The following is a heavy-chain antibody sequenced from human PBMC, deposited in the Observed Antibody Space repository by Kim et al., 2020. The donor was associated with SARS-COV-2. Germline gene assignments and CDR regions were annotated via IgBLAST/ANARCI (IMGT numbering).Heavy chain of an antibody. CDR2: IKQDGSEK. Sequence: GGSLRLSCAASGFTFSSYWMSWVRQAPGKGLEWVANIKQDGSEKYYVDSVKGRFTISRDNAKNSLYLQMNSLRAEDTAVYYCAREGYGGNSDAFDIWGQGTMVTVSS. V-gene: IGHV3-7*01. CDR3: AREGYGGNSDAFDI. J-gene: IGHJ3*02. D-gene: IGHD4-17*01. CDR1: GFTFSSYW.